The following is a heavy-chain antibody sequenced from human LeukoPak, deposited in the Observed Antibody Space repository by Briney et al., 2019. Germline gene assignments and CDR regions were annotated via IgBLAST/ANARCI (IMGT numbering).Heavy chain of an antibody. Sequence: TGGSLRLSCGASGFTLKSYSMNWVRRAPGKGLEWVSSISSSGSHIYYADSVRGRFTISRDNAKNSLSLQMNSLRAEDTAIYYCANDCSSSSCYSWDSSSYYVDVWGKGTTVTVSS. D-gene: IGHD2-2*01. CDR1: GFTLKSYS. CDR2: ISSSGSHI. V-gene: IGHV3-21*04. J-gene: IGHJ6*03. CDR3: ANDCSSSSCYSWDSSSYYVDV.